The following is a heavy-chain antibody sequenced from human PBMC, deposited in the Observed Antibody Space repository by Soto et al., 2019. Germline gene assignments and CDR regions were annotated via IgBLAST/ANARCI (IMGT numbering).Heavy chain of an antibody. CDR2: IYSGGST. Sequence: GGSLRLSCAASGFTFSDHYMDWVRQAPGKGLEWVSVIYSGGSTYYADSVKGRFTISRDNSKNTLYLQMNSLRAEDTAVYYCARDLRGWELLPMAYWGQGTLVTVSS. CDR3: ARDLRGWELLPMAY. D-gene: IGHD1-26*01. V-gene: IGHV3-53*01. CDR1: GFTFSDHY. J-gene: IGHJ4*02.